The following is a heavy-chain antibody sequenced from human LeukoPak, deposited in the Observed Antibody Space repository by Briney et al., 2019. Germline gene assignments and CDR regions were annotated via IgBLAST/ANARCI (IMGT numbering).Heavy chain of an antibody. CDR3: ARASAVAGTGASGY. D-gene: IGHD6-19*01. CDR1: GGTFSSYA. J-gene: IGHJ4*02. Sequence: SVKVSCKASGGTFSSYAISWVRQAPGQGLEWMGRIIPIFGTANYAQKFQGRVTITTDESTSTACMELSSLRSEDTAVYYCARASAVAGTGASGYWGQGTLVTVS. CDR2: IIPIFGTA. V-gene: IGHV1-69*05.